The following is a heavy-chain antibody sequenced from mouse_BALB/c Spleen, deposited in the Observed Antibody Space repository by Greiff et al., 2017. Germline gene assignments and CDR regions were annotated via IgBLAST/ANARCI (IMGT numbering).Heavy chain of an antibody. J-gene: IGHJ4*01. V-gene: IGHV2-6-2*01. CDR3: ARRYGNYGAMDY. CDR2: IWSDGST. D-gene: IGHD2-10*02. CDR1: GFSLTSYG. Sequence: QVQLKQSGPDLVAPSQSLSITCTVSGFSLTSYGVHWVRQPPGKGLEWLVVIWSDGSTTYNSALKSRLSISKDNSKSQVFLKMNSLQTDDTAMYYCARRYGNYGAMDYWGQGTSGTVSS.